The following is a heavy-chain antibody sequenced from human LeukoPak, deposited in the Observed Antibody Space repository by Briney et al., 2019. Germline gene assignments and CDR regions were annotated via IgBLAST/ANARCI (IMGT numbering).Heavy chain of an antibody. CDR2: ISGSGGST. D-gene: IGHD4-17*01. CDR3: AKRRFSQVPLHDYGDP. V-gene: IGHV3-23*01. Sequence: GGSLRLSCAASGFTFSSYAMSWVRQAPGKGLEWVSAISGSGGSTYYADSVKGRFTISRDNSKNTLYLQMNSLRAEDTAVYYCAKRRFSQVPLHDYGDPLDQGTLVTVSS. J-gene: IGHJ5*02. CDR1: GFTFSSYA.